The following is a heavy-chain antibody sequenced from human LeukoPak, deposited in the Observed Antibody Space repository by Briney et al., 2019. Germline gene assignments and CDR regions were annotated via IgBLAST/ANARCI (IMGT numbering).Heavy chain of an antibody. CDR2: IIPIFGTA. Sequence: SVKVSCKASGGTFSSYAISWVRQAPGQGLEWMGGIIPIFGTANYAQKFQGRVTITADVSTSTAYMELSSLRSEDTAVYYCATVVVAATWYYYYGMDVWGQGTTVTVSS. CDR1: GGTFSSYA. V-gene: IGHV1-69*13. J-gene: IGHJ6*02. CDR3: ATVVVAATWYYYYGMDV. D-gene: IGHD2-15*01.